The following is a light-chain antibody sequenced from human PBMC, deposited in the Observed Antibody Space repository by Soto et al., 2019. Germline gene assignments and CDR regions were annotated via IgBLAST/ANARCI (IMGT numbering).Light chain of an antibody. V-gene: IGLV2-14*01. J-gene: IGLJ1*01. CDR2: DVS. CDR3: GSSTISTIRLLV. Sequence: LTQPASVSGSPGQSITISCTGTSSDVGGYNYVSWYQQHPGKAPKFMIYDVSIRPSGVSNRFSGSKSGNTASLTISGLQVGDVVDYDCGSSTISTIRLLVFGTGSKVNVL. CDR1: SSDVGGYNY.